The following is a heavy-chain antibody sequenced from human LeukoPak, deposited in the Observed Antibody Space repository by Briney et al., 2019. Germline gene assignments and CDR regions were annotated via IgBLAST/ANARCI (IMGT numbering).Heavy chain of an antibody. CDR2: FDPEDGET. CDR3: ATAELWGGYELPNL. V-gene: IGHV1-24*01. Sequence: ASLTVSCKVSGYTLTTLSMHWIRQAPGKGLEWMGGFDPEDGETIYAQKFQGRVTMTEDTSTDTAYMELSSLTSEDTAVYYCATAELWGGYELPNLWGQGTLVTVSS. J-gene: IGHJ5*02. CDR1: GYTLTTLS. D-gene: IGHD5-12*01.